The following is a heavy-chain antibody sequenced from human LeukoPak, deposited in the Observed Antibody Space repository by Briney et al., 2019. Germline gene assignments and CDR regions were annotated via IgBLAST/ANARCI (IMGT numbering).Heavy chain of an antibody. CDR1: GGSISSSSYY. Sequence: SETLSLTCTVSGGSISSSSYYWGWIRQPPGKGLEWIGSIYYSGSTYYNPSLKSRVTISVDTSKNQFSLKLSSVTAADTAVYYCARAGVFYMDVWGKGTTVTVSS. D-gene: IGHD3-10*01. V-gene: IGHV4-39*07. J-gene: IGHJ6*03. CDR2: IYYSGST. CDR3: ARAGVFYMDV.